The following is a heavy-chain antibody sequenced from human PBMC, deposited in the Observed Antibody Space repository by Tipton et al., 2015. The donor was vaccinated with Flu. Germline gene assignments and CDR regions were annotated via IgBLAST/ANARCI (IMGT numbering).Heavy chain of an antibody. CDR2: IKQDGSEK. Sequence: SLRLSCAASGFTFSSYWMHWVRQAPGKGLEWVANIKQDGSEKYYVDSVKGRFTISRDNAQKSLSLQMNSLRAEDTALYYCVRAVGGAAALWGQGTMVTVS. D-gene: IGHD6-13*01. CDR3: VRAVGGAAAL. CDR1: GFTFSSYW. V-gene: IGHV3-7*03. J-gene: IGHJ3*01.